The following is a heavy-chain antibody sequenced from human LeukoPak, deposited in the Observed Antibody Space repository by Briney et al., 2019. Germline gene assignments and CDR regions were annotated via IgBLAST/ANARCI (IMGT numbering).Heavy chain of an antibody. V-gene: IGHV3-48*01. D-gene: IGHD1-26*01. CDR3: ARAGSIRFDY. CDR1: KFTFSDYG. J-gene: IGHJ4*02. Sequence: GGSLRLSCAASKFTFSDYGMNWVRQAPGKGLEWVSYISSSSSTIYYGDSVKGRFTISRDNAENSLYLQMNSPRAEDTAVYYCARAGSIRFDYWGQGTLVTVSS. CDR2: ISSSSSTI.